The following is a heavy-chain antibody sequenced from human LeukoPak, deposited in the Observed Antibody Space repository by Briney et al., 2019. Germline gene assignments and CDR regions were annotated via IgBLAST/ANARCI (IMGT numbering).Heavy chain of an antibody. CDR3: ARVSGDMLRAFDI. CDR1: GYTFTDYY. V-gene: IGHV1-46*01. CDR2: INPSGGST. Sequence: GASVKVSCKASGYTFTDYYMHWVRQAPGQGLEWMGIINPSGGSTTYAQKFQGRVTMTRDTSTSTVYMELSSLRSEDTAVYYCARVSGDMLRAFDIWGQGTLVTVSS. J-gene: IGHJ3*02. D-gene: IGHD3-16*01.